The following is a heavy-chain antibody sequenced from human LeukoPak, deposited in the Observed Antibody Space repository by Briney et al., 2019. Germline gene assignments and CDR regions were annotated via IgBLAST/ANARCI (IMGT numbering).Heavy chain of an antibody. CDR3: ARGREWLY. J-gene: IGHJ4*02. Sequence: PSETLSLTCAVYGGSFSGYYWSWIRQPPGKGLEGIGEINHSGSTNYNPSLKSRVNISVDTSKNQFSLKLSSVTAADTAVYYCARGREWLYWGQGTLVTVSS. CDR2: INHSGST. V-gene: IGHV4-34*01. D-gene: IGHD3-3*01. CDR1: GGSFSGYY.